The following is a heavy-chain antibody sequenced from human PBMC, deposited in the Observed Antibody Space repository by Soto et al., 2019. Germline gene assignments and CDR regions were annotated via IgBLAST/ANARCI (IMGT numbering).Heavy chain of an antibody. J-gene: IGHJ6*02. CDR1: GFTFSAYG. CDR2: MSHDGINA. Sequence: VQLVESGGGVVQPGRSLRLSCVASGFTFSAYGMHWVRQAPGKGLAWVAVMSHDGINAYYADSVKGRCTISRDNSKNTLNLEMNSLRADDTAGYYCANDLRNFYYYGMDVWGRGTTVTVSS. D-gene: IGHD4-17*01. CDR3: ANDLRNFYYYGMDV. V-gene: IGHV3-30*18.